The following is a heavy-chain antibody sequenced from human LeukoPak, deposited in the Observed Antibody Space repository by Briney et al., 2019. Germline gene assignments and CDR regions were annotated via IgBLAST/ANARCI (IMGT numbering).Heavy chain of an antibody. CDR3: ARGRDSSGYQFKGFDY. V-gene: IGHV4-4*07. J-gene: IGHJ4*02. CDR1: GNSISGYY. Sequence: SETLSLTCAVSGNSISGYYWSWIRQAAGKGLEWIGRMHTSGSTNYSPSLKSRVTISVDTSKNQFSLRLSSVTAADTAVYYCARGRDSSGYQFKGFDYWGQGTLVTVSS. CDR2: MHTSGST. D-gene: IGHD3-22*01.